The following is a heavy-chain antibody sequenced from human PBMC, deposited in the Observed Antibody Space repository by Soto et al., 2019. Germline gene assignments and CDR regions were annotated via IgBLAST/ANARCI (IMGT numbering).Heavy chain of an antibody. J-gene: IGHJ6*02. CDR1: GGSISSYY. Sequence: SETLSLTCTVSGGSISSYYWSWIRQPPGKGLEWIGYIYYSGSTNYNPSLKSRVTISVDTSKNQFSLKLSSVTAADTAVYYCARGCCISTSLHYYYGMDVWGQGTTVTVSS. CDR3: ARGCCISTSLHYYYGMDV. V-gene: IGHV4-59*01. CDR2: IYYSGST. D-gene: IGHD2-2*01.